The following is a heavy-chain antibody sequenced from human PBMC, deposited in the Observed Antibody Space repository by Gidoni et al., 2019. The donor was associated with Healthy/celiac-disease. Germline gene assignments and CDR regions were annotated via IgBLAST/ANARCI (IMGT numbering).Heavy chain of an antibody. Sequence: EVQLVESGGGLVQPGRSLRPSCAASGFTFADYAMHWVRQAPGKGLEWVSGISWNSGSIGYADSVKGRFTISRDNAKNSLYLQMNSLRAEDAALYYCAKDIEYQLLRASYGMDVWGQGTTVTVSS. CDR1: GFTFADYA. V-gene: IGHV3-9*01. CDR3: AKDIEYQLLRASYGMDV. CDR2: ISWNSGSI. J-gene: IGHJ6*02. D-gene: IGHD2-2*01.